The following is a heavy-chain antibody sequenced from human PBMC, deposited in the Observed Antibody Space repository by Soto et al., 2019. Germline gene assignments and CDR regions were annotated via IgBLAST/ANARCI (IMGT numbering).Heavy chain of an antibody. D-gene: IGHD5-12*01. Sequence: GASVKVSCKASAYTFTSYGISGGGQAPGQGLEWMGWISAYNGNTNYAQKLQGRVTMTTDTSTSTAYMELRSLRSDDTAVYYCARDCGDYDCERDFDYWGQGTLVTVSS. CDR3: ARDCGDYDCERDFDY. J-gene: IGHJ4*02. V-gene: IGHV1-18*01. CDR2: ISAYNGNT. CDR1: AYTFTSYG.